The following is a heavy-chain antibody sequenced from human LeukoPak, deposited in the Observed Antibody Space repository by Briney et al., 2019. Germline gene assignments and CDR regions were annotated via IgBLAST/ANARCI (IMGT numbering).Heavy chain of an antibody. V-gene: IGHV1-2*02. Sequence: VKVSCKASGYTFTGYYMHWVRQAPGQGLEWVGWINPNSGGTNYAQKFQGRVTMTRDTFISTAYMELSSLRSEDTAVYYCARDNSVGDIAWWFDPWGQGTLVTVSS. CDR2: INPNSGGT. D-gene: IGHD3-16*02. J-gene: IGHJ5*02. CDR3: ARDNSVGDIAWWFDP. CDR1: GYTFTGYY.